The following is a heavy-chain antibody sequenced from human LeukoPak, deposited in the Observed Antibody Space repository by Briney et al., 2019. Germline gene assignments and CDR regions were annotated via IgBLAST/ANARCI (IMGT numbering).Heavy chain of an antibody. V-gene: IGHV4-59*08. J-gene: IGHJ4*02. CDR1: VGSTSSYY. Sequence: SETLTVSCAVSVGSTSSYYWSWIWQPPGKGLEWIGYIYYSGSTNYNPSLKSRVTISVDTSKNQFSLKRSSVTAADTAVYYCARHSIVGRWLAPFDYGGQGNLVIVSS. D-gene: IGHD6-19*01. CDR2: IYYSGST. CDR3: ARHSIVGRWLAPFDY.